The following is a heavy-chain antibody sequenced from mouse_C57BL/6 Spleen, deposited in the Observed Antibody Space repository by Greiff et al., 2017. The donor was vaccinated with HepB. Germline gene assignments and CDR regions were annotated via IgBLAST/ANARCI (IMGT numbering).Heavy chain of an antibody. CDR2: INPNNGGT. Sequence: VQLQQSGPELVKPGASVKIPCKASGYTFTDYNMDWVKQSHGKSLEWIGDINPNNGGTIYNQKFKGKATLTVDKSSSTAYMELRSLTSEDTAVYYCARPIYYGNYWYFDVWGTGTTVTVSS. J-gene: IGHJ1*03. CDR3: ARPIYYGNYWYFDV. V-gene: IGHV1-18*01. CDR1: GYTFTDYN. D-gene: IGHD2-1*01.